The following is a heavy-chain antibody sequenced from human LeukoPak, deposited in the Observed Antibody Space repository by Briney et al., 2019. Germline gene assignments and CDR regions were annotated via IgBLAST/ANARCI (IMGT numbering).Heavy chain of an antibody. CDR2: IYTSGST. Sequence: KPSETLSLTCTVSGGSISSYYWSWIRQPAGKGLEWIGRIYTSGSTNYNPSLKSRVTMSVDTSKDQFSLKLSSVTAADTAVYYCARESWNGDYGDGFDMWGQGTMVTVSS. CDR3: ARESWNGDYGDGFDM. J-gene: IGHJ3*02. CDR1: GGSISSYY. V-gene: IGHV4-4*07. D-gene: IGHD4-17*01.